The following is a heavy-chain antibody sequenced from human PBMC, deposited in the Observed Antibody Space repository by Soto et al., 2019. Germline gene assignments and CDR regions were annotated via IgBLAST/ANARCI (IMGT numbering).Heavy chain of an antibody. D-gene: IGHD3-16*01. Sequence: PSETLSLTCAVSGGSISSGGYPWSWIRQPPGKGLEWIGYIYHSGSTYYNPSLKSRVTISVDRSKNQFSLKLSSVTAADTAVYYCARIMITFGGAPYGMDVWGQGTTVTVSS. V-gene: IGHV4-30-2*01. CDR1: GGSISSGGYP. CDR3: ARIMITFGGAPYGMDV. J-gene: IGHJ6*02. CDR2: IYHSGST.